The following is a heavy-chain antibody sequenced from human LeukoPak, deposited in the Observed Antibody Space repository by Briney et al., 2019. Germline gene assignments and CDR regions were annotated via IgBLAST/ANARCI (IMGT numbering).Heavy chain of an antibody. CDR3: GRPTKFWLIRGDGVDV. CDR1: GFTFTTYA. D-gene: IGHD3-10*01. V-gene: IGHV3-23*01. J-gene: IGHJ6*02. CDR2: IGAGGVAT. Sequence: GGSLRLSCAASGFTFTTYAMTWVRQAPGKGLEWVSSIGAGGVATFYSDSVKGRFTISRDNSMNTLYLQMNGLRADDTAVYYCGRPTKFWLIRGDGVDVWGQGTTVTVSS.